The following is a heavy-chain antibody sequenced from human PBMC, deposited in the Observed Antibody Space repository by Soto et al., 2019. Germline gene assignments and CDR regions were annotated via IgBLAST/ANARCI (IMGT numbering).Heavy chain of an antibody. Sequence: PGESLKISCKGSGYSFTSYWIGWVRQMPGKGLEWMGIIYPGDSDTRYSPSFQGQVTISADKSISTAYLQWSSLKASDTAMYYCARHVIPSSRFLEWSYPFDPWGQGTLVTVSS. D-gene: IGHD3-3*01. CDR1: GYSFTSYW. CDR2: IYPGDSDT. J-gene: IGHJ5*02. V-gene: IGHV5-51*01. CDR3: ARHVIPSSRFLEWSYPFDP.